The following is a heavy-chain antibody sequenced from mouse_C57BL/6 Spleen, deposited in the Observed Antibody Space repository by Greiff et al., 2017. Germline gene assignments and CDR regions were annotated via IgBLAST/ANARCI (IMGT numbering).Heavy chain of an antibody. J-gene: IGHJ3*01. CDR1: GYTFTSYW. CDR3: ARSDYDYDGPFAY. D-gene: IGHD2-4*01. V-gene: IGHV1-55*01. Sequence: QVQLQQPGAELVKPGASVKMSCKASGYTFTSYWITWVKQRPGQGLEWIGDIYPGSGSTNYNEKFKSKATLAVDTSSSTAYMQLSSLTSEDSAVXYRARSDYDYDGPFAYWGQGALVTVSA. CDR2: IYPGSGST.